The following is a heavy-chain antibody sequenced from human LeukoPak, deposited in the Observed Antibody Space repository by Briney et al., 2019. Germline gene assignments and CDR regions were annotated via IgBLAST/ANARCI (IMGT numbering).Heavy chain of an antibody. J-gene: IGHJ6*03. D-gene: IGHD2-2*01. V-gene: IGHV1-2*02. CDR2: INPNSGGT. CDR1: GYTFTGYY. Sequence: GASVKVSCKASGYTFTGYYMHWVRQAPGQGLEWMGWINPNSGGTNYAQKFQGRVTMTRDTSISTAYMELSRLRSDDTAVYYCARDLGSTSPHYYYYMDVWGKGTTVTVSS. CDR3: ARDLGSTSPHYYYYMDV.